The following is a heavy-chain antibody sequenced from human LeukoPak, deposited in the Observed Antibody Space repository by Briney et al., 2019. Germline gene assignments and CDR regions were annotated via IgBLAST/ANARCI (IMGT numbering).Heavy chain of an antibody. CDR1: GFTFSSYG. J-gene: IGHJ4*02. CDR2: IRYDGSNK. V-gene: IGHV3-30*02. D-gene: IGHD1-14*01. CDR3: ARDIVEPPGSGRYFDN. Sequence: PGGSLRLSCAASGFTFSSYGMHWVRQAPGKGLEWVAFIRYDGSNKYYADSVKGRFTTSRDNTRSTLYLQMNSLRPEDTAVYYCARDIVEPPGSGRYFDNWGQGTLITVPS.